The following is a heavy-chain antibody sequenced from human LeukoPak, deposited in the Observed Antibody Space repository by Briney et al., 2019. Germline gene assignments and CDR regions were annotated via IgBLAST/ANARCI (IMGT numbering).Heavy chain of an antibody. CDR3: AKVYDSSGRYSFYYYYGMDV. J-gene: IGHJ6*02. Sequence: SETLSLTCTVSGGSISGYYWSWIRQPAGKGLEWIGRIYSGGNTNYNPSLKSRVTMSVDTSKNQFSLNLSSVTAADTAVYYCAKVYDSSGRYSFYYYYGMDVWGQGTTVTVSS. D-gene: IGHD3-22*01. CDR2: IYSGGNT. V-gene: IGHV4-4*07. CDR1: GGSISGYY.